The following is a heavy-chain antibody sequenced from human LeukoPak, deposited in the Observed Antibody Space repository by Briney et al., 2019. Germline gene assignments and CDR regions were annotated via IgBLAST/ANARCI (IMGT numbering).Heavy chain of an antibody. D-gene: IGHD3-22*01. V-gene: IGHV3-49*04. J-gene: IGHJ4*02. CDR1: GFTFGDYA. CDR2: IRSKAYGGTT. Sequence: GGSLRLSCTASGFTFGDYAMSWVRQAPGKGLEWVGFIRSKAYGGTTEYAASVKGRFTISRDDSKSIAYLQMNSLKTEDTAVYYCTRYAKYYYDSSGYLDYWGQGTLVTVSS. CDR3: TRYAKYYYDSSGYLDY.